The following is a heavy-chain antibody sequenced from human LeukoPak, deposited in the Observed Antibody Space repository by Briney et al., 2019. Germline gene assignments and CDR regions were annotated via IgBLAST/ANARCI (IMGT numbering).Heavy chain of an antibody. CDR3: ARLGVAALDY. CDR1: GGSISSYY. J-gene: IGHJ4*02. D-gene: IGHD6-13*01. Sequence: SETLSLTCTVSGGSISSYYLRWIRQPPGKGLEWIGYIYYNGNTNYNPSLKSRVTISVDTSKNQFSLKLSAVTAADTAVYYCARLGVAALDYWGQGTLVTVSS. CDR2: IYYNGNT. V-gene: IGHV4-59*01.